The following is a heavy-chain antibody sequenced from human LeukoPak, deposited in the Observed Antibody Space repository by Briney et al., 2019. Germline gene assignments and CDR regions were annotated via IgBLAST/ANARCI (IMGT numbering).Heavy chain of an antibody. CDR2: IYHSGST. CDR3: ARGSYYDSSGYYS. CDR1: GYTISSGYC. J-gene: IGHJ5*02. Sequence: SETLSLTCTVSGYTISSGYCWGWIRQPPGKGLEWIGSIYHSGSTYYNPSLKSRVTISVDTSKNQFSLKLSSVTAADTAVYYCARGSYYDSSGYYSWGQGTLVTVSS. D-gene: IGHD3-22*01. V-gene: IGHV4-38-2*02.